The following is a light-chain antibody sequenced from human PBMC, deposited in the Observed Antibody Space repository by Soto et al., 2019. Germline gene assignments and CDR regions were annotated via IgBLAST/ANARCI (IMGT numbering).Light chain of an antibody. J-gene: IGLJ1*01. CDR3: NSYTSSSTYV. CDR1: SSDVGGYKY. V-gene: IGLV2-14*01. Sequence: QSALTQPASVSGSPGQSITISCTGTSSDVGGYKYVSWYQQHPGKAPKLMIYEVTNRPSGVSNRFSGSKSGNTASLTISGLLAEDEADYYCNSYTSSSTYVFGSGTKLTVL. CDR2: EVT.